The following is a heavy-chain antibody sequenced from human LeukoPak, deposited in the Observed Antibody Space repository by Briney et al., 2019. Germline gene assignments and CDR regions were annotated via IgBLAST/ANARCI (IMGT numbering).Heavy chain of an antibody. D-gene: IGHD6-19*01. CDR1: GDSVSSNSAA. Sequence: SQTLSLTCVISGDSVSSNSAAWNWIRQTPSRGLEWQGRTYYRSKWYNDYALSVKSRITINPDTSKNQFSLQLNSVTPEDTAVYYCTRDHGSGWYSYLDDWGQGTLVTVSS. V-gene: IGHV6-1*01. CDR2: TYYRSKWYN. J-gene: IGHJ4*02. CDR3: TRDHGSGWYSYLDD.